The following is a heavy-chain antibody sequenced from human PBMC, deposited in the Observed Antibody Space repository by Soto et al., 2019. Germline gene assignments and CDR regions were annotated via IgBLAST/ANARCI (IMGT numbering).Heavy chain of an antibody. CDR2: IVVGSGNT. Sequence: ASVTVSCQASGYTFTGYDMQWVRQARGQRLEWIGWIVVGSGNTNYAQKFQERVTITRDMSTSTAYMELSSLRSEDTAVYYCAAGSSIAARPNPSNFDYWGQGTLVTVSS. CDR1: GYTFTGYD. CDR3: AAGSSIAARPNPSNFDY. J-gene: IGHJ4*02. D-gene: IGHD6-6*01. V-gene: IGHV1-58*02.